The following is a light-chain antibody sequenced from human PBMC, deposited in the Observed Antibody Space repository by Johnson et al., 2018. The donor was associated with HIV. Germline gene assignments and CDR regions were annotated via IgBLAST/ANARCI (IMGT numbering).Light chain of an antibody. CDR1: SSNIVNNY. Sequence: VLTQPPSVSAAPGQKVTISCSGSSSNIVNNYVSWYQQLPGTAPKLLIYENNKRPSGIPDRFSGSKSGTSATLGITGLQTGDEADYYCGTWDYSLSGYVFGSGTKVPVL. CDR2: ENN. V-gene: IGLV1-51*02. CDR3: GTWDYSLSGYV. J-gene: IGLJ1*01.